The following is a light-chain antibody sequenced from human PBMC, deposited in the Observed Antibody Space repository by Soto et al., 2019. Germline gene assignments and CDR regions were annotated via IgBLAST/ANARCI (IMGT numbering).Light chain of an antibody. CDR1: QSVSSSY. Sequence: IVLTQSQGTLSLSPGESATLSCLASQSVSSSYLAWYQQRPGQAPRLLIYGASSRATGIPDRFSGSGSGTDFTLTISRPEPEDFATYYCQQYDSLSVTFGQGTKVDIK. J-gene: IGKJ1*01. CDR2: GAS. V-gene: IGKV3-20*01. CDR3: QQYDSLSVT.